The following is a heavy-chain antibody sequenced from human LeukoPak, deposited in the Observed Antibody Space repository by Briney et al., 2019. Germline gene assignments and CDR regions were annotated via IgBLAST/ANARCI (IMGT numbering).Heavy chain of an antibody. D-gene: IGHD3-10*01. Sequence: ASVKVSCKASGGTFSSYTISWVRQAPGQGLEWMGRIIPILGIANYAQKFQGRVTMTEDTSTDTAYMELSSLRSEDTAVYYCATIITMVRGVIIAAPAGGYNWFDPWGQGTLVTVSS. CDR2: IIPILGIA. CDR1: GGTFSSYT. J-gene: IGHJ5*02. CDR3: ATIITMVRGVIIAAPAGGYNWFDP. V-gene: IGHV1-69*02.